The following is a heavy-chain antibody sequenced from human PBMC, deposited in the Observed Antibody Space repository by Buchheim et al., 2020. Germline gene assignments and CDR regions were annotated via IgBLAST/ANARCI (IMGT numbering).Heavy chain of an antibody. V-gene: IGHV3-30*18. CDR2: ISYNGSNK. J-gene: IGHJ4*02. Sequence: QVQLVESGGGVVQPGRSLRLSCAASGFTFSSYGMHWVRQAPGKGLEWVAVISYNGSNKYYADSVKGRFTISRDNSKNTLYLQMNSLRAEDTAVYYCAKDSGYCSSTSCYTDSDYWGQGTL. CDR3: AKDSGYCSSTSCYTDSDY. CDR1: GFTFSSYG. D-gene: IGHD2-2*02.